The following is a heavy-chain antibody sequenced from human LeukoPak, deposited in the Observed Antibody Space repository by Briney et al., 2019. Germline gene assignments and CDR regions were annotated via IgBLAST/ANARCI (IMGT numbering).Heavy chain of an antibody. V-gene: IGHV1-46*01. CDR2: INPSGGST. CDR3: ASEYDSSGYYYGFYAFDT. CDR1: GYTFTSYY. Sequence: ASVKVSCKASGYTFTSYYMHWVRQAPGQGLEWMGIINPSGGSTSYAQKFQGRVTMTRDTSTSTVYMELSSLRSEDTAVYYCASEYDSSGYYYGFYAFDTWGQGTMVTVSS. J-gene: IGHJ3*02. D-gene: IGHD3-22*01.